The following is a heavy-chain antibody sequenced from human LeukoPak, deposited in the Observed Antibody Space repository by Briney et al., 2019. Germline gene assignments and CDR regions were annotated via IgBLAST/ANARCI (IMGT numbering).Heavy chain of an antibody. Sequence: GGSLRLSCAASGFTFDRFTIHWVRQTPGKGLEWVSSISSSSSYIYYADSVKGRFTISRDNAKNSLYLQMNSLRAEDTAVYYCARDLKSDYWGQGTLVTVSS. CDR1: GFTFDRFT. CDR2: ISSSSSYI. CDR3: ARDLKSDY. V-gene: IGHV3-21*01. J-gene: IGHJ4*02.